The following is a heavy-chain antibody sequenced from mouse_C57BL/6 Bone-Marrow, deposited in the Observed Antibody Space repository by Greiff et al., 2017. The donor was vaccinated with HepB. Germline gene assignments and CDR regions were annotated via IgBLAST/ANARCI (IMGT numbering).Heavy chain of an antibody. V-gene: IGHV5-6*01. D-gene: IGHD1-1*01. CDR3: TYYGSSYWYYDV. J-gene: IGHJ1*03. CDR1: GFTFSSYG. CDR2: ISSGGSYT. Sequence: EVKLVESGGDLVKPGGSLKLSCAASGFTFSSYGMSWVRQTPDQRLEWVATISSGGSYTYYPDSVKGRFTISRDNAENTLYLQVSRLKSEDTAMYYGTYYGSSYWYYDVWGTGTTVTVSS.